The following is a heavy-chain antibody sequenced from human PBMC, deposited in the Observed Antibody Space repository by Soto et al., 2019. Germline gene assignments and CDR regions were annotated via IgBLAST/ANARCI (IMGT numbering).Heavy chain of an antibody. CDR3: ARYSSSWYFDY. Sequence: TLSLTCTVSGGSISSGGYYWSRIRQPPGKGLEWIGYIYYSGSTYYNPSLKSRVTISVDTSKNQFSLKLSSVTAADTAVYYCARYSSSWYFDYWGQGTLVTVSS. J-gene: IGHJ4*02. CDR1: GGSISSGGYY. V-gene: IGHV4-30-4*01. CDR2: IYYSGST. D-gene: IGHD6-13*01.